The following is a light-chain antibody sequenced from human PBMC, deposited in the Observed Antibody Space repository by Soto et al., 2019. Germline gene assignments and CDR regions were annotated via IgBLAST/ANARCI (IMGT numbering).Light chain of an antibody. J-gene: IGLJ1*01. Sequence: VVCYNYVSWYQQHPGKAPKLMIYDVSNRPSGVSNRFSGSKSGNTASLTISGLQTEDESDYYCSSYTGSSTYVFGTGTKLTVL. CDR2: DVS. CDR3: SSYTGSSTYV. V-gene: IGLV2-14*03. CDR1: VVCYNY.